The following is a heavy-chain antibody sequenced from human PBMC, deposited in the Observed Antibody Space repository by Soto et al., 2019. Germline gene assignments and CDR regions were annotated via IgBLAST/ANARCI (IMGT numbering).Heavy chain of an antibody. CDR3: ARGLHLELEPDYFDY. CDR2: INPNSGGT. D-gene: IGHD1-7*01. J-gene: IGHJ4*02. CDR1: GYTFTGYY. Sequence: GASVKVSCKASGYTFTGYYMHWVRQAPGQGLEWMGWINPNSGGTNYAQKFQGRVTMTRDTSISTAYMELSRLRSDDTAVYYCARGLHLELEPDYFDYWGQGTLVTVSS. V-gene: IGHV1-2*02.